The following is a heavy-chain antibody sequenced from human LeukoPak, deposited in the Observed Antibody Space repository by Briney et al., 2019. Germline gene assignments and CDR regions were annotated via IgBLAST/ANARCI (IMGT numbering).Heavy chain of an antibody. CDR1: GFPFSSYS. V-gene: IGHV3-30*04. CDR2: ISNDGSHK. J-gene: IGHJ4*02. CDR3: ARDPNRLADYGGDYFDH. Sequence: GGSLRFSCAAPGFPFSSYSMHWVRQAPGNGLEWVAVISNDGSHKYYADSVKGRLIISRDNSKNTLSLQMNTLRPDDTAVFYCARDPNRLADYGGDYFDHWGQGTLVTVSS. D-gene: IGHD4-23*01.